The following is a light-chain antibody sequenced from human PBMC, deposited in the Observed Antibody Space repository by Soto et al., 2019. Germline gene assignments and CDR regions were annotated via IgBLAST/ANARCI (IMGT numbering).Light chain of an antibody. CDR2: DTS. Sequence: EVVFTQSPATLSLSPVERPTLSCRASQFLSSYLAWYQQNPGQPPRLLIYDTSSRATGIPARFSGSRSGTDFTLTISSLEPEDFGVYFCHQRNKFGQGTRLEIK. CDR3: HQRNK. V-gene: IGKV3-11*01. J-gene: IGKJ5*01. CDR1: QFLSSY.